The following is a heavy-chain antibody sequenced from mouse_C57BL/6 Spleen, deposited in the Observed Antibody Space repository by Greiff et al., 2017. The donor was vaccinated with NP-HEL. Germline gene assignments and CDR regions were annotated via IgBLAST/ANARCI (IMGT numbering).Heavy chain of an antibody. CDR1: GYTFTSYG. V-gene: IGHV1-81*01. D-gene: IGHD1-1*01. Sequence: QVQLQQSGAELARPGASVKLSCKASGYTFTSYGISWVKQRTGQGLEWIGEIYPRSGNTYYNEKFKGKATLTADKSSSTAYMELRSLTSEDSAVYFCARSSFYYYGSSYGYFDYWGQGTTLTVSS. CDR3: ARSSFYYYGSSYGYFDY. J-gene: IGHJ2*01. CDR2: IYPRSGNT.